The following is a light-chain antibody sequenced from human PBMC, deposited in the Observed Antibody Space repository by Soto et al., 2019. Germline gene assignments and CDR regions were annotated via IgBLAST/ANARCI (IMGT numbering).Light chain of an antibody. V-gene: IGKV2-24*01. J-gene: IGKJ1*01. CDR1: QSLVYADGNTY. Sequence: DVVMTQSPLSLPVTLGQSASISCTSSQSLVYADGNTYLNWLQQRPGQPPRLLIYKVSDRFSGVPDRFSGSGAGTDFTLTISRVEAEDVGVYYCMQATQSSWTFGQGTKVDIK. CDR2: KVS. CDR3: MQATQSSWT.